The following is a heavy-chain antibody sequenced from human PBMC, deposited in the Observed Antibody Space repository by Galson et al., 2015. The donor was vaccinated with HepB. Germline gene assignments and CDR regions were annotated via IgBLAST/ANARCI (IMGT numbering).Heavy chain of an antibody. V-gene: IGHV4-30-4*08. Sequence: TLSLTCTVSGGSISSYYWSWIRQPPGKGLEWIGYIYYSGSTYYHPSLKSRVTISVDTSKNQFSLKLSSVTAADTAVYDCARVIRCEGYDCSWYFDLWGRGTLATVAS. CDR3: ARVIRCEGYDCSWYFDL. J-gene: IGHJ2*01. D-gene: IGHD5-12*01. CDR1: GGSISSYY. CDR2: IYYSGST.